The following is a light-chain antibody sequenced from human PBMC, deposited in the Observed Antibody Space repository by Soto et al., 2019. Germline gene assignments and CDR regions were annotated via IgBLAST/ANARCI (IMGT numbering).Light chain of an antibody. CDR3: SSYTSSSTPHVV. CDR2: DVS. J-gene: IGLJ2*01. V-gene: IGLV2-14*01. Sequence: QSALTQPASVSGSPGQSITISCTGTRSDVGGYNYVSWYQQYPGKAPKLMIYDVSNRPSGVSNRFSGSKSGNTASLTISGLQAEDEADYYCSSYTSSSTPHVVFGGGTKVTVL. CDR1: RSDVGGYNY.